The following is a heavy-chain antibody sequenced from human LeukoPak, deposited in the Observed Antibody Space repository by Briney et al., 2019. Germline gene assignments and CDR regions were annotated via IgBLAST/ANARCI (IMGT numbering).Heavy chain of an antibody. D-gene: IGHD3-22*01. CDR3: ARAAPYYDSSGYYCDY. CDR2: IWYDGSNK. J-gene: IGHJ4*02. V-gene: IGHV3-33*01. Sequence: GGSLRLSCAASGFTFSSYGMHWVRQAPGKGLEWVAVIWYDGSNKYYADSVKGRFTISRDNSKNTLYLQMNSLRAEDTAVYYCARAAPYYDSSGYYCDYWGQGTLVTVSS. CDR1: GFTFSSYG.